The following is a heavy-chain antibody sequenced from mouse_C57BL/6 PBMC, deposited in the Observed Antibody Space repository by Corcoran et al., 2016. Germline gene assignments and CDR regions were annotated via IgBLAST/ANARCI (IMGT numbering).Heavy chain of an antibody. J-gene: IGHJ4*01. CDR1: GYTFTDYN. D-gene: IGHD1-1*01. Sequence: EVQLQQSGPELVKPGASVKIPCKASGYTFTDYNMDWVKQSHGKSLEWIGDINPNNGGTIYNQKFKGKATLTVEKSSSTAYMELRSLTSEDTAVDYCARGPNYYGSSYYAMDYWGQGTSVTVSS. CDR2: INPNNGGT. V-gene: IGHV1-18*01. CDR3: ARGPNYYGSSYYAMDY.